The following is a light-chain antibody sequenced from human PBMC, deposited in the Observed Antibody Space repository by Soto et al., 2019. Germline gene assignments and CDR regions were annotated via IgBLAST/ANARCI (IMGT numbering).Light chain of an antibody. CDR2: DVD. CDR1: SSDIGGYNH. CDR3: CAYTARTTLSGV. V-gene: IGLV2-14*03. Sequence: QSVLTQPTSVSGSPGQSITISCTGVSSDIGGYNHVSWYQQHPGNVPRLIIYDVDSRPLGISNRFSGSQSGNTASLSISGLQAEDEADYYCCAYTARTTLSGVFGGGTKVTVL. J-gene: IGLJ3*02.